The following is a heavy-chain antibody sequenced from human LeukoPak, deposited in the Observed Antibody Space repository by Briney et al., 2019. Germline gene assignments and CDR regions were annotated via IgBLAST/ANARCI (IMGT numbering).Heavy chain of an antibody. D-gene: IGHD3-10*01. CDR3: ASQYYYGSGHFDY. J-gene: IGHJ4*02. Sequence: GGSLRLSCAASGFTVSNNYMSWVRQAPGKGLEWVSIIYSGGSTYYADSVKGRFTISRDNSNNTLYLQMNSLRAEDTAVYYCASQYYYGSGHFDYWGQGTLVTVSS. CDR1: GFTVSNNY. CDR2: IYSGGST. V-gene: IGHV3-53*01.